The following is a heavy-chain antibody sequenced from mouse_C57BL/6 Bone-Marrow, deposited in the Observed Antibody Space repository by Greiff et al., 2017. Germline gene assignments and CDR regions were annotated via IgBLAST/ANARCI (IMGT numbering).Heavy chain of an antibody. CDR3: ARHRKTGRVYAMDY. CDR2: ISSGGSYT. V-gene: IGHV5-6*01. D-gene: IGHD4-1*01. Sequence: EVQGVESGGDLVKPGGSLKLSCAASGFTFSSYGMSWVRQTPDKRLEWVATISSGGSYTYYPDSVKGRCTISRDNATNTPYLQMSSLKSEDTAMYYCARHRKTGRVYAMDYWGQGTSVTVSS. CDR1: GFTFSSYG. J-gene: IGHJ4*01.